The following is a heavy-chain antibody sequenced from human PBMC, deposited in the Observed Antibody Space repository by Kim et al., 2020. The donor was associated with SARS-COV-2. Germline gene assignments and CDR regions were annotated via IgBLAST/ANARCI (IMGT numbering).Heavy chain of an antibody. Sequence: SETLSLTCTVSGGSISSYYWSWIRQPPGKGLEWIGYIYYSGSTNYNPSLKSRVTISVDPSKNPFSLNLSSVTAADTAVYYCARFLKKSYCSGGSCYSGFDYWGQGTLVTVSS. V-gene: IGHV4-59*01. CDR2: IYYSGST. CDR3: ARFLKKSYCSGGSCYSGFDY. J-gene: IGHJ4*02. CDR1: GGSISSYY. D-gene: IGHD2-15*01.